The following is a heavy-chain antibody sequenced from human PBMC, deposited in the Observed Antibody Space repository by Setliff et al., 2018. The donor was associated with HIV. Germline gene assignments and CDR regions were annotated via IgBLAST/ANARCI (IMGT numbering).Heavy chain of an antibody. CDR3: VGGLRSRSQGHFDY. CDR2: IFASGST. D-gene: IGHD5-12*01. V-gene: IGHV4-4*07. Sequence: SQTLSLPCAVSGGSISTYYLTWIRQPAGKGLEWIGRIFASGSTTYNPSLKSRVTMSMDTSKNQFSLRLSSGTAADTAAYYCVGGLRSRSQGHFDYWGQGTLVTVSS. CDR1: GGSISTYY. J-gene: IGHJ4*02.